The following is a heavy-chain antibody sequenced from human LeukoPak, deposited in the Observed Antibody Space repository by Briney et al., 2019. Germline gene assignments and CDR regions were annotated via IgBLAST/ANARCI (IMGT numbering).Heavy chain of an antibody. Sequence: SVKVSCKASGGTLSSYAISWVRQAPGQGLEWMGRIIPIFGIANYAQKFQGRVTITADKSTSTAYMELSSLRSEDTAVYYCARARITGGHFDYWGQGTLVTVSS. D-gene: IGHD1-20*01. J-gene: IGHJ4*02. CDR2: IIPIFGIA. V-gene: IGHV1-69*04. CDR1: GGTLSSYA. CDR3: ARARITGGHFDY.